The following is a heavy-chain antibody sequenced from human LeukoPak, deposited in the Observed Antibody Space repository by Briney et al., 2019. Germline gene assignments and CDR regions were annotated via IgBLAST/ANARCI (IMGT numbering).Heavy chain of an antibody. CDR2: IYSGGTT. Sequence: GGSLRLSCAASGFTVSSNYMSWVRQAPGKGLEWVSVIYSGGTTYYADSVKGRFSISRDNSKNTLYLQMNSLRAEDTAVYYCARYDYGRSGFDYWGQGTLVTVSS. CDR1: GFTVSSNY. J-gene: IGHJ4*02. D-gene: IGHD5-12*01. V-gene: IGHV3-66*01. CDR3: ARYDYGRSGFDY.